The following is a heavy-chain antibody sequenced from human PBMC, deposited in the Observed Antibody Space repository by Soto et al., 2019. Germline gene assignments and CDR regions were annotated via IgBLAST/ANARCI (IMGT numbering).Heavy chain of an antibody. D-gene: IGHD6-19*01. CDR1: FTSYD. CDR3: ARGPGSSDWRFSYYYMDV. CDR2: MNPNSGNT. Sequence: QVQLVQSGAEVKKPGASVKVSCTFTSYDINWVRQATGQGLEWMAWMNPNSGNTRYAQKFQGRVTMNRHTSNLTDYMELSSLRSEDTAVYYCARGPGSSDWRFSYYYMDVWGQGTTVTVSS. V-gene: IGHV1-8*01. J-gene: IGHJ6*02.